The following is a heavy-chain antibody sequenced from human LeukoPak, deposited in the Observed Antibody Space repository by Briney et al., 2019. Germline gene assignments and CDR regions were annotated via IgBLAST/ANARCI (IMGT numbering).Heavy chain of an antibody. CDR1: GYSFTNYY. V-gene: IGHV1-2*02. CDR3: ARGGSAWGNPFDY. CDR2: INPTSGGT. Sequence: ASVKVSCKASGYSFTNYYIHWVRQALGQGLEWMGWINPTSGGTKYAQKFQGRVTMTRDTSISTAYMELSRLRADDTAVFYCARGGSAWGNPFDYWGQGTLVTVSS. J-gene: IGHJ4*02. D-gene: IGHD6-19*01.